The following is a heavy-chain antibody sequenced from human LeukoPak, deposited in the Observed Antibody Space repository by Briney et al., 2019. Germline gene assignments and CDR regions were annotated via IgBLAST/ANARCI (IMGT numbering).Heavy chain of an antibody. CDR1: GFRFSGYG. J-gene: IGHJ4*02. CDR3: AKDAGYNYAYSFDY. V-gene: IGHV3-30*02. D-gene: IGHD5-18*01. Sequence: GGSLRLSCAASGFRFSGYGMHWVRQAPGKGLEWVAFIRSDGSEQNYADSVKGRFTISRDKSKNTLYLQLNSLRADDTAVYYCAKDAGYNYAYSFDYWGQGTLLTVSS. CDR2: IRSDGSEQ.